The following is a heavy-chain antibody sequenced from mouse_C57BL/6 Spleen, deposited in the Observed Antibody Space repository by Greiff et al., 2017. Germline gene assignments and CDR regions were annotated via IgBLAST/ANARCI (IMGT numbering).Heavy chain of an antibody. CDR2: IDPSDSYT. CDR1: GYTFTSYW. CDR3: AYYSNYAMDC. D-gene: IGHD2-5*01. Sequence: QVQLQQPGAELVKPGASVKLSCKASGYTFTSYWMQWVKQRPGQGLEWIGEIDPSDSYTNYNQKFKGKATLTVDTSSSTAYMQLSSLTSEDSAVYYCAYYSNYAMDCWGQGTSVTVSS. V-gene: IGHV1-50*01. J-gene: IGHJ4*01.